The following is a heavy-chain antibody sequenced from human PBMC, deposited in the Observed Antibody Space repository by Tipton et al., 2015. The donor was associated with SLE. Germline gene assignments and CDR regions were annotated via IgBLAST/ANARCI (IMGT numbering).Heavy chain of an antibody. Sequence: SLRLSCAASGFTFSDYYMSWIRQAPGKGLEWVSYIGSSGSTIYYADSVKGRFTISRDNAKNSLYLQMSSLRAEDTAVYYCAKARITVAGLRAGVDYWGQGTLVTVSS. CDR2: IGSSGSTI. CDR1: GFTFSDYY. CDR3: AKARITVAGLRAGVDY. D-gene: IGHD6-19*01. V-gene: IGHV3-11*04. J-gene: IGHJ4*02.